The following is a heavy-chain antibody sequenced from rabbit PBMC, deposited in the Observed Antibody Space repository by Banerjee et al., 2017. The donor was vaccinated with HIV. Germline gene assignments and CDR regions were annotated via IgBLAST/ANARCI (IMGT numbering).Heavy chain of an antibody. CDR1: GLDFSSSYW. D-gene: IGHD6-1*01. CDR2: IYTGSGAT. V-gene: IGHV1S45*01. J-gene: IGHJ4*01. CDR3: ARDSNGYGRNLWNL. Sequence: QEQLEESGGGLVKPGGSLTLTCKASGLDFSSSYWICWVRQAPGKGLEWIGCIYTGSGATYYANWVNGRFTISRTSSTTVTLQMTSLTAADTATYFCARDSNGYGRNLWNLWGPGTLVTVS.